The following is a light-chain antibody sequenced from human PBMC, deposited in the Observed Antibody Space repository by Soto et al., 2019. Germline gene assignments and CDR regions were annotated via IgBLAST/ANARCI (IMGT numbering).Light chain of an antibody. Sequence: DIQMTQSPSSPSASVGDSVTITCQASQTINYYLNWYQQKPGKAPELLIYDASNLETGVPSKFSGSGFGTYFTFTVSNLQPEDIATYYCQQYEDLPRTFGQGTKVDIK. V-gene: IGKV1-33*01. CDR2: DAS. CDR1: QTINYY. CDR3: QQYEDLPRT. J-gene: IGKJ1*01.